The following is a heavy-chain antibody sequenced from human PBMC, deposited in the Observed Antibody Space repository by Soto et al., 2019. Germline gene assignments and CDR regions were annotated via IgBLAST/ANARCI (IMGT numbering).Heavy chain of an antibody. CDR2: IIPIFGTA. CDR1: GGTFSSYA. CDR3: ARATDYGGNSYYYYGMDV. J-gene: IGHJ6*02. Sequence: SVKVSCKASGGTFSSYAISWVRQAPGRGLEWMGGIIPIFGTANYAQKFQGRVTITADESTSTAYMELSSLRSEDTAVYYCARATDYGGNSYYYYGMDVWGQGTTVTVSS. V-gene: IGHV1-69*13. D-gene: IGHD4-17*01.